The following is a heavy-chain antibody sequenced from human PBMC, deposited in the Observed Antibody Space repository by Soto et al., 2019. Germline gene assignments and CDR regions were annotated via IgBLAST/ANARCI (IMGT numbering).Heavy chain of an antibody. CDR2: INHSGST. V-gene: IGHV4-38-2*01. CDR1: GDSISSGYY. D-gene: IGHD6-13*01. J-gene: IGHJ5*01. Sequence: SETLSLTCAVSGDSISSGYYWAWIRQPPGKGLEWIGEINHSGSTNYNPSLKSRVTISVDTSKNQFSLKLSSVTAADTAVYYCARLYSSSWYAGGGWFDPWGQGTLVTVSS. CDR3: ARLYSSSWYAGGGWFDP.